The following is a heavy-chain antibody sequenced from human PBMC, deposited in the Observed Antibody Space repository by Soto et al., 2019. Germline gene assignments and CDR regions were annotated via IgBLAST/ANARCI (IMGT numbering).Heavy chain of an antibody. CDR1: GFTFSSYA. D-gene: IGHD3-10*01. V-gene: IGHV3-23*01. CDR2: IGGRGSGT. J-gene: IGHJ4*02. Sequence: EVQLLESGGGLVQPGGSLRLSCGAAGFTFSSYAMAWVRQAPGKGLEWVSGIGGRGSGTYYADSVKGRFNISRDNSKGTLFLHMSNLRPDDTAIYYCAKAQAYHSGSFFDYWGQGTLVTVSS. CDR3: AKAQAYHSGSFFDY.